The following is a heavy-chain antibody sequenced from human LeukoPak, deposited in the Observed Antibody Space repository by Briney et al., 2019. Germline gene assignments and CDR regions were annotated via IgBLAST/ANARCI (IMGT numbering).Heavy chain of an antibody. CDR1: GGSISSGGYY. V-gene: IGHV4-31*03. CDR3: VTHYFDSSGPKKNY. J-gene: IGHJ4*02. Sequence: SETLSLTCTVSGGSISSGGYYWSWIRQHPGKGLEWIGYIYYSGSTYYNPSLKSRVTISVDTSKKQFSLKLSSVTAADTAVYYCVTHYFDSSGPKKNYWGQGTLVTVSS. CDR2: IYYSGST. D-gene: IGHD3-22*01.